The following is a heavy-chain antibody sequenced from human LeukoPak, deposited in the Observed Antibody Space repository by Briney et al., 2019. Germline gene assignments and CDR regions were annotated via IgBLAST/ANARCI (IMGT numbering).Heavy chain of an antibody. CDR2: ISSSSSYI. Sequence: PGASLRLSCTASGFTFSSYSMNWVRQAPGQGLEWVSSISSSSSYIYYADSVKGRFTISRDSAKNSLFLQMNSLRAEDTAVYYCSRESSSWRDYWGQGSLVTVSS. CDR1: GFTFSSYS. CDR3: SRESSSWRDY. D-gene: IGHD6-13*01. V-gene: IGHV3-21*01. J-gene: IGHJ4*02.